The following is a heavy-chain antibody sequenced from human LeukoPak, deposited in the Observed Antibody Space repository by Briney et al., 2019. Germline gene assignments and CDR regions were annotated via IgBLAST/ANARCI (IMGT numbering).Heavy chain of an antibody. D-gene: IGHD4-17*01. CDR2: INPNSGST. Sequence: SVKVSCKASGYTFTSYYMHWVRQAPGQGLEWMGWINPNSGSTNYAQKFQGRVTMTRDTSISTAYMELSRLRSDDTAVYYCARDRRGAYGDYATSYWGQGTLVTVSS. J-gene: IGHJ4*02. CDR3: ARDRRGAYGDYATSY. CDR1: GYTFTSYY. V-gene: IGHV1-2*02.